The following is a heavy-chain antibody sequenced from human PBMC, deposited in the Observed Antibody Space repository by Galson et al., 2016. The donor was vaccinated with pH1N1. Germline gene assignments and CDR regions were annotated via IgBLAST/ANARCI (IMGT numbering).Heavy chain of an antibody. Sequence: QSGAEVTKPGESLKISCKASGYIFTSQWIAWVRQVPGKGLEWVGVVNPGGSTIRYSPSFQGQVTISSDKSISTDYLQWISLTASDTAMYYCARQYDFGDYRGNAFDIWGQGTVVLVSS. V-gene: IGHV5-51*03. CDR2: VNPGGSTI. J-gene: IGHJ3*02. D-gene: IGHD4-17*01. CDR1: GYIFTSQW. CDR3: ARQYDFGDYRGNAFDI.